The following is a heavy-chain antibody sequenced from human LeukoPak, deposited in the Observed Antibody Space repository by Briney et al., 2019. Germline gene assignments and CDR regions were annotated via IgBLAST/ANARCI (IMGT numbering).Heavy chain of an antibody. CDR1: GYSFSDYA. V-gene: IGHV1-3*01. CDR2: INAGNGKT. D-gene: IGHD4-17*01. J-gene: IGHJ4*02. CDR3: ARGRWTATETTYYLDY. Sequence: GASVKVSCKASGYSFSDYAIPWVRQAPGQRLEWMGWINAGNGKTKYSQNFQGRGTITRDRSASTAYMELSSLRSEDTSIYYCARGRWTATETTYYLDYWGQGTLVTVSS.